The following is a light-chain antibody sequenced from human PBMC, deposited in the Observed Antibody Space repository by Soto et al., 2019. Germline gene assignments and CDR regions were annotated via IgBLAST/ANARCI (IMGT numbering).Light chain of an antibody. J-gene: IGLJ1*01. Sequence: QSVLTQPPSVSGAPGQRVTISCTWSSSNIGAGYDVHWYQQRPGTAPKLLIFGNINRPSGVPDRFSGSKSGTSASLAITGLQAEDEGDYSCQSYDSTLSARYVFGTGTKLTVL. CDR1: SSNIGAGYD. CDR2: GNI. CDR3: QSYDSTLSARYV. V-gene: IGLV1-40*01.